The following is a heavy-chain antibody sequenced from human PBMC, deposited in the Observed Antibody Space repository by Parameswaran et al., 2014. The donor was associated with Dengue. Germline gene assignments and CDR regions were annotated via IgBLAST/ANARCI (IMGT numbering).Heavy chain of an antibody. CDR3: ARAYDSSPTRHAFNV. J-gene: IGHJ3*01. D-gene: IGHD3-22*01. V-gene: IGHV5-51*01. CDR2: IYPADSET. Sequence: VRQMPGRPPLDGSIYPADSETRYSPSFQGQVITSVDRSTNTAYLQWSSLQASDTAIYYCARAYDSSPTRHAFNVWGQGTVVTVSS.